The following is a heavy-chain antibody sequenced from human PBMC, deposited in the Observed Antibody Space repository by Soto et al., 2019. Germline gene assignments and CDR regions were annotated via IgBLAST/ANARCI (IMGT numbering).Heavy chain of an antibody. J-gene: IGHJ4*02. CDR1: EFNFSSYA. CDR2: FSVSGGST. Sequence: EVQLLESGGGLVQPGGSLRLSCAASEFNFSSYAMSWVRQAPLKGMEWVSSFSVSGGSTYYADSVEGRFTISRDNSKNTLYLHMNSLRAEDTVAYYCAKEGIGECDYYFDYWGQGTLVTVSS. CDR3: AKEGIGECDYYFDY. D-gene: IGHD3-10*01. V-gene: IGHV3-23*01.